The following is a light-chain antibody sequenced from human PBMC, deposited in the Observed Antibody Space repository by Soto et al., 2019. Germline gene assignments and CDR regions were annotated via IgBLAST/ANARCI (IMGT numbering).Light chain of an antibody. V-gene: IGLV2-14*01. Sequence: QSVLTQPASVSGSPGQSITISCTGTSSDIGGYNYVSWYQQHPGKAPKLMIYDVSSRPSGVSNRFSGSKSGNTASLTISGLQAEDEADFYCTSYTSNSTLVFGTGTKVTVL. CDR2: DVS. J-gene: IGLJ1*01. CDR3: TSYTSNSTLV. CDR1: SSDIGGYNY.